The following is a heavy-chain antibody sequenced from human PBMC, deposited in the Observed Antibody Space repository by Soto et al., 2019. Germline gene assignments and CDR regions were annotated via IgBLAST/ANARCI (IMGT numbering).Heavy chain of an antibody. CDR1: GFSLSTSGVG. CDR3: ARAPVYCSSTSCYAFDY. CDR2: IYWDDDK. J-gene: IGHJ4*02. V-gene: IGHV2-5*02. D-gene: IGHD2-2*01. Sequence: QITLKESGPTLVKPTQTLTLTCTFSGFSLSTSGVGVGWIRQPPGKALEWLALIYWDDDKRYSPSLKSRLTITKDTSKNQVVLTMTNMDPVDTATYYCARAPVYCSSTSCYAFDYWGQGTLVTVSS.